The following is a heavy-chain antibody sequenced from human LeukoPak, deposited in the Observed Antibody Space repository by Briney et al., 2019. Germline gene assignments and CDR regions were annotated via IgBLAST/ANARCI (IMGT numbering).Heavy chain of an antibody. V-gene: IGHV4-4*02. CDR3: ASRIGWGSYPVDY. Sequence: SETLSLTCVVSGGSISSSNWWSWVRQPPGQGLEWIGEIYHSGSTKYNPSLNSRVTISVDKSKNQFSLKLSSVTAADTAVYYCASRIGWGSYPVDYWGQGILVTVSS. CDR1: GGSISSSNW. CDR2: IYHSGST. D-gene: IGHD3-16*02. J-gene: IGHJ4*02.